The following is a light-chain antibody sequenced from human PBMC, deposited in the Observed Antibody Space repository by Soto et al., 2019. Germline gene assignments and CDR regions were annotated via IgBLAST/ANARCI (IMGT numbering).Light chain of an antibody. CDR3: LQDYNYPVT. CDR1: QGIRND. Sequence: IHLTESPSSLSAAVGDRVTITCRASQGIRNDLGWYKQKPGKAPKLLIYAASSLQSGVPSRFSGSGSGTDFTLTISSLQPEDFATYYCLQDYNYPVTFGQGTKVDIK. J-gene: IGKJ1*01. V-gene: IGKV1-6*01. CDR2: AAS.